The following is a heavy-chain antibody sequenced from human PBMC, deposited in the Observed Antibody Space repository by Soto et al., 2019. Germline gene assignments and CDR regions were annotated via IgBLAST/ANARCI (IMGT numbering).Heavy chain of an antibody. D-gene: IGHD3-10*01. J-gene: IGHJ4*02. V-gene: IGHV4-30-4*01. CDR2: IYYSGTT. CDR1: GDSISTYDYY. Sequence: QVQLQEPGPGLVKPSQTLSLTCTVSGDSISTYDYYWSWFPQPPGGGLQWIGYIYYSGTTYYNPSLKRRVTLSMDTSKNQFSLRLSSVTAADTAVYYCARGIGVFGSWGQGTLVTVSS. CDR3: ARGIGVFGS.